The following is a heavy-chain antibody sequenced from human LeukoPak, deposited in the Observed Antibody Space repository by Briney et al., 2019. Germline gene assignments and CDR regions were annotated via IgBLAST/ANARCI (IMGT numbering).Heavy chain of an antibody. J-gene: IGHJ5*02. CDR1: GYTFTSYG. CDR2: ISAYNGNT. Sequence: GASVEVSCKASGYTFTSYGISWVRQAPGQGLEWMGWISAYNGNTNYAQKLQGRVTMTTDTSTSTAYMELRSLRSDDTAVYYCARVGSGTVMGWFDPWGQGTLVTVSS. V-gene: IGHV1-18*01. CDR3: ARVGSGTVMGWFDP. D-gene: IGHD1-26*01.